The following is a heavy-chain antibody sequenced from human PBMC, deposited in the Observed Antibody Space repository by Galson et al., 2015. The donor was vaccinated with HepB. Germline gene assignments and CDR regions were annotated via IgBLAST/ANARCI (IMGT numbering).Heavy chain of an antibody. J-gene: IGHJ6*02. CDR2: TRNRANSYTT. V-gene: IGHV3-72*01. D-gene: IGHD5-12*01. Sequence: SLRLSCAASGFTFSDHYIDWVRQAPGKGLEWVGRTRNRANSYTTEYAASVKGRLIISRDASKNSVYLQMNSLKTEDTAVYYCARGRGYTYYYGMDVWGQGTTVTVSS. CDR1: GFTFSDHY. CDR3: ARGRGYTYYYGMDV.